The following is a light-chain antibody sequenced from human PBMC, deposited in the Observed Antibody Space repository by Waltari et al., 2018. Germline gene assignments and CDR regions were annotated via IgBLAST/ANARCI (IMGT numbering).Light chain of an antibody. V-gene: IGKV4-1*01. Sequence: DIVMTPSPDSLAVSLGERATINCKSSPSVLYSSNNKNHLAWYQQKPGQPPKLLIYWASTRESGVPDRFSGSGSGTDFTLTISSLQAEDVAVYYCQQYYSTPYTFGQGTKLEIK. CDR1: PSVLYSSNNKNH. CDR2: WAS. J-gene: IGKJ2*01. CDR3: QQYYSTPYT.